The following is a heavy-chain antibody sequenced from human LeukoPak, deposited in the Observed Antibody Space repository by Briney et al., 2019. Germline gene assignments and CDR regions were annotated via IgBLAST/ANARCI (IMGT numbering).Heavy chain of an antibody. Sequence: GGSLRLSCAAPGFTLNGYWMHWVRQAPGKGLVWVSRINSDGSTTSYADSVKGRFTISTDNSKNTLYLQMNSLRAEDTAVYFCARVATGSYDWFDPWGQGTLVTVSS. D-gene: IGHD3-10*01. CDR3: ARVATGSYDWFDP. CDR2: INSDGSTT. V-gene: IGHV3-74*01. CDR1: GFTLNGYW. J-gene: IGHJ5*02.